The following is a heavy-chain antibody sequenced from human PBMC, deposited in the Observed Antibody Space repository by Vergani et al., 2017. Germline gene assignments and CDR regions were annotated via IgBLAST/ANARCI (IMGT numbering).Heavy chain of an antibody. J-gene: IGHJ6*03. D-gene: IGHD5-18*01. CDR3: ARDTAMAWGYYYYMDV. V-gene: IGHV4-4*07. Sequence: QVQLQESGPGLVKPSETLSLTCTVSRGSISSSYWSWIRQPAGKGLEWIGRIYTSGSTNYNPSLKSRVTMSVDTSKNQFSLELSSVTAAETAVYYCARDTAMAWGYYYYMDVWGKGTTVTVSS. CDR1: RGSISSSY. CDR2: IYTSGST.